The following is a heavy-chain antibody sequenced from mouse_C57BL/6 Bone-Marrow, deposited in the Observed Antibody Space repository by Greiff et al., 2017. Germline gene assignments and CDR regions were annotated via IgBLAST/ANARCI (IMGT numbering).Heavy chain of an antibody. CDR1: GYTFTSYG. J-gene: IGHJ2*01. V-gene: IGHV1-81*01. Sequence: VQLQESGAELARPGASVKLSCKASGYTFTSYGISWVKQRTGQGLEWIGEIYPSSGNTYYNEKFKGKATLTADTSSSTAYMELRSLTSEDSAVYFCARLRYYGSSAYYFDYWGQGTTLTVSS. D-gene: IGHD1-1*01. CDR3: ARLRYYGSSAYYFDY. CDR2: IYPSSGNT.